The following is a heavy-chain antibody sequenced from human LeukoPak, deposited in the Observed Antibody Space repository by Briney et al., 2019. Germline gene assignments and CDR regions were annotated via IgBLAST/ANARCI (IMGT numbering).Heavy chain of an antibody. CDR3: ARDYGGNSAADY. CDR1: GFTFSSYS. D-gene: IGHD4-23*01. CDR2: ISSSSSYI. Sequence: GGSLRLSCAASGFTFSSYSMNWVRQAPGKGLEWVSSISSSSSYIYYADLVKGRFTISRDNAKNSLYLQMNSLRAEDTAVYYCARDYGGNSAADYWGQGTLVTVSS. V-gene: IGHV3-21*01. J-gene: IGHJ4*02.